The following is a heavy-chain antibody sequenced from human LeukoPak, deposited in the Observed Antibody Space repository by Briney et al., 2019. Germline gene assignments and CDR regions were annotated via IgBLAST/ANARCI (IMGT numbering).Heavy chain of an antibody. J-gene: IGHJ4*02. CDR1: GAPISSYY. CDR3: ARHLSGGTYPLDY. D-gene: IGHD1-26*01. CDR2: IYYTGTT. Sequence: SETLSLTCTVSGAPISSYYWSWIRQPPGRGLEYIGYIYYTGTTNYNPSLNSRVTMSVDTSENQFSLRLTSVTAADTALYYCARHLSGGTYPLDYWGQGTLVTVSS. V-gene: IGHV4-59*08.